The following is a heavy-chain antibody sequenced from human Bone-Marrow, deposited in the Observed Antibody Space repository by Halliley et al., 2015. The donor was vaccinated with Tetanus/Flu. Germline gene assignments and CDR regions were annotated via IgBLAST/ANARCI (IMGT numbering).Heavy chain of an antibody. CDR1: GGSIGSTSYY. J-gene: IGHJ4*02. Sequence: LRLSCAVSGGSIGSTSYYWGWIRQPPGKGLEWIGSIYYNGRTYYNPSLKSRVSISVDTSKNRFSLKLSSVTAADTAVYYCARVTSAVVVPASIAFNSWGQGTLVTVSS. V-gene: IGHV4-39*07. D-gene: IGHD2-2*02. CDR2: IYYNGRT. CDR3: ARVTSAVVVPASIAFNS.